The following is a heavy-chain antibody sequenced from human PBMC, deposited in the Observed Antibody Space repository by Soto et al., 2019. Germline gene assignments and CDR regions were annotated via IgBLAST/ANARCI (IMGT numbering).Heavy chain of an antibody. Sequence: GGSLRLSCAASGFTFSSYAMSWVRQAPGRGLEWVSAISGSGGSTYYADSVKGRFTISRDNSKNTLYLQMNSLRAEDTAVYYCAKMTEITMIVVVITWFDPWGQGTLVTVPQ. CDR2: ISGSGGST. CDR3: AKMTEITMIVVVITWFDP. J-gene: IGHJ5*02. D-gene: IGHD3-22*01. V-gene: IGHV3-23*01. CDR1: GFTFSSYA.